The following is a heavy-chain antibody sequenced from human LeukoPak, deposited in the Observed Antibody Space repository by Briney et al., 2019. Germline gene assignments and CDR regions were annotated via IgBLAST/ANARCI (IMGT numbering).Heavy chain of an antibody. V-gene: IGHV1-69*06. D-gene: IGHD5-12*01. CDR2: IIPIFGTA. CDR3: ARGGVGIVASPERPFDY. Sequence: GASVKLSCKASGGTFSSYAISWVRQAPGQGLEWMGGIIPIFGTANYAHKFQGRVTITADKSTSTAYMELSSLRSEDTAVYYCARGGVGIVASPERPFDYWGQGTLVTVSS. J-gene: IGHJ4*02. CDR1: GGTFSSYA.